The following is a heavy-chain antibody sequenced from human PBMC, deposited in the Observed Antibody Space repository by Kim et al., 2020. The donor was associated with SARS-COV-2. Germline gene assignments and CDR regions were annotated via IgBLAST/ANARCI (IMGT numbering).Heavy chain of an antibody. D-gene: IGHD5-18*01. CDR1: GYTFTSYA. J-gene: IGHJ6*02. V-gene: IGHV1-3*01. CDR3: ARDGMIQLWLPYYGMDV. CDR2: INAGNGNT. Sequence: ASVKVSCKASGYTFTSYAMHWVRQAPGQRLEWMGWINAGNGNTKYSQKFQGRVTITRDTSASTAYMELSSLRSEDTAVYYCARDGMIQLWLPYYGMDVWGQGTTVTVSS.